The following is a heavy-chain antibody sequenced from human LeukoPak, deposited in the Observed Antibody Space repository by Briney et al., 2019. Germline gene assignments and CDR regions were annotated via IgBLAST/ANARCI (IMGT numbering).Heavy chain of an antibody. CDR3: TRTPCGGDCYYVDY. J-gene: IGHJ4*02. D-gene: IGHD2-21*02. CDR1: GFTFGDYA. Sequence: GGSLRLSCTASGFTFGDYAMSWFRQAPEKGLEWVGFIRSKAYGGTTKYAVSVKGRFTISRDDSKSIAYLQMNSLKTEDTAVYYCTRTPCGGDCYYVDYWGQGTLVTVSS. CDR2: IRSKAYGGTT. V-gene: IGHV3-49*03.